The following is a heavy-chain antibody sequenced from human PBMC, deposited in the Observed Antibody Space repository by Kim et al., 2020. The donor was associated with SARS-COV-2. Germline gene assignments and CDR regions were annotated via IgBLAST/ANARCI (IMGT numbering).Heavy chain of an antibody. CDR2: INPNSGGK. J-gene: IGHJ4*02. CDR3: ARVNYDFWSGSFDY. D-gene: IGHD3-3*01. V-gene: IGHV1-2*02. Sequence: ASVQVSCKASGYTFTGYYMHWVRQAPGQGLEWMGWINPNSGGKNSAQKFQGRVTMTSDTSISTAYMELSRLRSDDTAVYYCARVNYDFWSGSFDYWGQGTLVTVSS. CDR1: GYTFTGYY.